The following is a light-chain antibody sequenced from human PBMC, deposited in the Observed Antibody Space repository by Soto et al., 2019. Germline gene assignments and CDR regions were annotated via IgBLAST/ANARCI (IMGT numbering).Light chain of an antibody. CDR1: SSDVGGYNY. Sequence: QSALTQPASVSGSPGQSITISCTGASSDVGGYNYVSWYHQRPGTAPQLLIYDVNNRPSGVSSRFSGSKSGNTASLTISGLRAEDEADYYCSSYSSSNTLLFGGGTKLTVL. CDR3: SSYSSSNTLL. CDR2: DVN. V-gene: IGLV2-14*01. J-gene: IGLJ2*01.